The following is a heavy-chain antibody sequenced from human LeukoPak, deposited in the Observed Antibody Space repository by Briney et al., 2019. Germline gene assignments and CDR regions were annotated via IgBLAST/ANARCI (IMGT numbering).Heavy chain of an antibody. D-gene: IGHD3-10*02. CDR1: GFTFSSYS. Sequence: GGSLRLSCAASGFTFSSYSMNWVRQAPGKGLECVSVIYSGGNTYYADSVKGRFTISRDNSKNTLYLQMNSLRAEDTAVYYCAELGITMIGGVWGKGTTVTISS. J-gene: IGHJ6*04. CDR3: AELGITMIGGV. V-gene: IGHV3-66*01. CDR2: IYSGGNT.